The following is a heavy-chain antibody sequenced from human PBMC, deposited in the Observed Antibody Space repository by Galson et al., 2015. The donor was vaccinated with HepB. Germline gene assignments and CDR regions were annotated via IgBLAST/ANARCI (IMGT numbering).Heavy chain of an antibody. CDR3: ARAPVFKGGSYRYNGFDY. Sequence: SLRLSCAASGFTFSSYAMHWVRQAPGKGLEWVAVISYDGSNKYYADSVKGRFTISRDNSKNTLYLQMNSLRAEDTAVYYCARAPVFKGGSYRYNGFDYWGQGTLVTVSS. CDR2: ISYDGSNK. J-gene: IGHJ4*02. D-gene: IGHD3-16*02. CDR1: GFTFSSYA. V-gene: IGHV3-30-3*01.